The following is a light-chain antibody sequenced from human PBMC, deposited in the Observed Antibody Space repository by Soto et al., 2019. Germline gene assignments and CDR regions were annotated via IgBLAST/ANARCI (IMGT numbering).Light chain of an antibody. CDR2: AAS. CDR1: ESIKSY. Sequence: DIQMTQSPSSLSASVGDRVTITCRASESIKSYLNWYQQKPGKAPKVLIYAASSLQSGVPSRFSGSGSGPAFTLTICTLRPAAVATDYRQASYSSPTTLSNGTLL. J-gene: IGKJ5*01. CDR3: QASYSSPTT. V-gene: IGKV1-39*01.